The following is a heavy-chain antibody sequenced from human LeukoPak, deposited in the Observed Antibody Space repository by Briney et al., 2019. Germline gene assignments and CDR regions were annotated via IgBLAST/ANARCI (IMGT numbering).Heavy chain of an antibody. CDR3: ARESRIAAAGTGGFDP. Sequence: ASVKVSCKASGYTFTGYYMHWVRQAPGQGLEWMGWINPNSGGTNYAQKFQGRVTMTRDTSISTAYMGLSRLRSDDTAVYYCARESRIAAAGTGGFDPWGQGTLVTVSS. CDR2: INPNSGGT. CDR1: GYTFTGYY. J-gene: IGHJ5*02. V-gene: IGHV1-2*02. D-gene: IGHD6-13*01.